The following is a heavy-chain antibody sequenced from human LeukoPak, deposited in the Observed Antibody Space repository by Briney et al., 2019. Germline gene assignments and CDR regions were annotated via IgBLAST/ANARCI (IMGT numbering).Heavy chain of an antibody. CDR1: GGTFSSYA. V-gene: IGHV1-69*06. D-gene: IGHD3-10*01. CDR2: IIPIFGTA. J-gene: IGHJ6*04. CDR3: AGGSGSYSVGYYYYYGMDV. Sequence: SVKVSCKASGGTFSSYAISWVRQAPGQGLEWMGGIIPIFGTANYAQKFQGRVTITADKSTSTAYMEPSSLRSEDTAVYYCAGGSGSYSVGYYYYYGMDVWGKGTTVTVSS.